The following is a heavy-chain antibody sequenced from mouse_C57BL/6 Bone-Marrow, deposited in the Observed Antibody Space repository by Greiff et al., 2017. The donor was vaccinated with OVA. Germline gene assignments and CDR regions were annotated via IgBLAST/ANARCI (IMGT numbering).Heavy chain of an antibody. Sequence: QVQLQQSGPELVRPGVSVKISCKGSGYTFTDYAMHWVKQSHAKSLEWIGVISTYYGDASYNQKFKDKATMTVDKSSSTAYMELARLTSEDSAVYYCAKERGYYYGSSYAGFAYWGQGTLVTVSA. D-gene: IGHD1-1*01. J-gene: IGHJ3*01. CDR1: GYTFTDYA. V-gene: IGHV1-67*01. CDR3: AKERGYYYGSSYAGFAY. CDR2: ISTYYGDA.